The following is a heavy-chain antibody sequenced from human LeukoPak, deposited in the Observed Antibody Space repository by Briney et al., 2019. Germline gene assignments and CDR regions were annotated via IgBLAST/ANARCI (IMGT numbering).Heavy chain of an antibody. Sequence: SETLSLTCTVSGGSISSYYWSWIRQPPGKGLEWIGYIYYSGSTNYNPSLKSRVTISVDTSKNQFSLMLSSVTAADTAVYYCARAIRGYYREDYYYGMDVWGKGTTVTVSS. J-gene: IGHJ6*04. CDR3: ARAIRGYYREDYYYGMDV. D-gene: IGHD3-3*01. V-gene: IGHV4-59*01. CDR1: GGSISSYY. CDR2: IYYSGST.